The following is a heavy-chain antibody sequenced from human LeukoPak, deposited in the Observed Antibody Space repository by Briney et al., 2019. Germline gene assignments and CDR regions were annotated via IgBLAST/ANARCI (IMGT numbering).Heavy chain of an antibody. J-gene: IGHJ4*02. D-gene: IGHD3-22*01. V-gene: IGHV1-2*02. CDR1: GYTFIDHY. Sequence: ASVKVSCKPSGYTFIDHYLHWVRQAPGQGLESLGWIDPDTGDTNYPQNFQGRVTMTRDTSSSTAYMELNRLRSDDTAVYYCARAGHNSNSGGYDFWGLGTLVTVSS. CDR3: ARAGHNSNSGGYDF. CDR2: IDPDTGDT.